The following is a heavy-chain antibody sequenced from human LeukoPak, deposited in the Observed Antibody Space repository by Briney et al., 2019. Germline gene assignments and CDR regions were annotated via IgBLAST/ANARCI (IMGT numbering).Heavy chain of an antibody. CDR1: GYTFNGYY. D-gene: IGHD3-3*01. V-gene: IGHV1-2*02. CDR2: ITPNSGGT. Sequence: ASVKVSCKASGYTFNGYYMHWVRQAPGQGLEWMGWITPNSGGTNYAQKFQGRVTMTRDTSISTAYMELSRLRSDDTAVYYWALVWSGYKYYFDYWGQGTLVTVSS. J-gene: IGHJ4*02. CDR3: ALVWSGYKYYFDY.